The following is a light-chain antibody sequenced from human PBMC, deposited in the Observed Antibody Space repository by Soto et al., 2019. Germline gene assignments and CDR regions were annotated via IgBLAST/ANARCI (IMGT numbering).Light chain of an antibody. Sequence: DIQMTQSPSSLSASVGDRVTITCRTSQGIRNNLSWYQQKPGKAPRRLIHATSSLQSGVPSRFSGSGSGTEFTITISSLQPEDFATYYCLQHNSYPRTFGQGTKVEIK. J-gene: IGKJ1*01. CDR1: QGIRNN. CDR2: ATS. CDR3: LQHNSYPRT. V-gene: IGKV1-17*01.